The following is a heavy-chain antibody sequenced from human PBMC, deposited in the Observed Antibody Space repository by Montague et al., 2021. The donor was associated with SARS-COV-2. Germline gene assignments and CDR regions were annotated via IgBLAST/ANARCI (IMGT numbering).Heavy chain of an antibody. CDR1: GGSISSGGYY. Sequence: TLSLTCTVSGGSISSGGYYWSWIRQHPGKGLEWIGYIYYSGSTYYNPSLKSRATISLDTSKNQFSLKLSSVTAADTAVYYCARVRGGFLEWLLYFDSWGQGTLVTVSS. CDR2: IYYSGST. V-gene: IGHV4-31*03. D-gene: IGHD3-3*01. J-gene: IGHJ4*02. CDR3: ARVRGGFLEWLLYFDS.